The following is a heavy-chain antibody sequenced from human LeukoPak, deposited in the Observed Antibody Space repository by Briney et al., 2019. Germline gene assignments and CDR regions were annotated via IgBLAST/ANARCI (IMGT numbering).Heavy chain of an antibody. CDR2: IIPIFGTA. J-gene: IGHJ3*02. D-gene: IGHD6-13*01. CDR3: ARVKRSSWYFAFDI. Sequence: GASVKVSCKASGYTFTSYYMHWVRQAPGQGLEWMGGIIPIFGTANYAQKFQGRVTITADESTSTAYMELSSLRSEDTAVYYCARVKRSSWYFAFDIWGQGTMVTVSS. V-gene: IGHV1-69*13. CDR1: GYTFTSYY.